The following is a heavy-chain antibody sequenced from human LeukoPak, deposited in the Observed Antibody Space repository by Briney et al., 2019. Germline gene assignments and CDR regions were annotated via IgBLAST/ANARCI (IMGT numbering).Heavy chain of an antibody. CDR2: IYQSGTT. Sequence: SETLSLTCTVSGGSVSSGGYSWNWIRQSPEKGLEWIGYIYQSGTTSYNPSLKSRVTISIDRSKNQLSLNLSSVTAADTAVYYCARGNPRITIFGVNYYFDYWGQGTLVTVSS. CDR3: ARGNPRITIFGVNYYFDY. J-gene: IGHJ4*02. CDR1: GGSVSSGGYS. D-gene: IGHD3-3*01. V-gene: IGHV4-30-2*06.